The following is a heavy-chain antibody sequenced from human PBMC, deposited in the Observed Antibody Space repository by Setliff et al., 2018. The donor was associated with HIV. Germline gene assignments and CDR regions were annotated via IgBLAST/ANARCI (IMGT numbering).Heavy chain of an antibody. CDR3: VRHRSAVAGTRIGYCYYMDV. V-gene: IGHV5-51*01. CDR1: GYNFAIYW. Sequence: GESLKISCKASGYNFAIYWIGWVRQMPGKGLEWMGIIYPGDSDIIYSPSFQGQVTISADKSITTAYLQWSSLKASDTAIYYCVRHRSAVAGTRIGYCYYMDVWGKGTTVTSP. J-gene: IGHJ6*03. D-gene: IGHD6-19*01. CDR2: IYPGDSDI.